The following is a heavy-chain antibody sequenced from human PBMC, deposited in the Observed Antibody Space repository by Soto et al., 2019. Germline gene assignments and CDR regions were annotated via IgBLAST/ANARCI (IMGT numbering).Heavy chain of an antibody. Sequence: SETLSLTCGVSGGSFSGYYWTWIRQPPGKGLEWIGEISHSRSPNSHTGTTNYSPSLKRRVTISLDTSKNQFSLNLTSVTAADTAVYFCARVRRRWFGTFSVPDHFDTWGPGTLVTVAS. CDR1: GGSFSGYY. D-gene: IGHD3-10*01. CDR3: ARVRRRWFGTFSVPDHFDT. CDR2: ISHSRSPNSHTGTT. J-gene: IGHJ4*02. V-gene: IGHV4-34*01.